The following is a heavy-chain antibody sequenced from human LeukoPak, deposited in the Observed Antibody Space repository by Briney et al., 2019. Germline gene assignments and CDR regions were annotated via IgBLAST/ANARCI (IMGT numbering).Heavy chain of an antibody. CDR1: GGSISTTNW. CDR2: IFHSGST. J-gene: IGHJ5*02. CDR3: ARVMYSSSSNWFDP. D-gene: IGHD6-13*01. Sequence: SGTLSLTCAVSGGSISTTNWWSWVRQPTGKGLEWIGDIFHSGSTNYNPSLKSRVTMSVDKSKNQFSLKLSSATAADTAVYYCARVMYSSSSNWFDPWGQGTLVTVSS. V-gene: IGHV4-4*02.